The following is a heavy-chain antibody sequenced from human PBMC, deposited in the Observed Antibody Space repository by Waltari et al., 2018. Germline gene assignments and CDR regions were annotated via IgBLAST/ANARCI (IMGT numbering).Heavy chain of an antibody. V-gene: IGHV1-69*01. CDR3: ARGDPSDV. Sequence: QVQLVQSGAEVKKPGASVKVSCKASGYTFTGYYMHWVRQAPGQGLEWMGGSIPIFGTANYAQKCQGRVTITADECTSTAYMELSSLRAEDTAVYYCARGDPSDVWGQGTTVTVSS. J-gene: IGHJ6*02. CDR1: GYTFTGYY. CDR2: SIPIFGTA.